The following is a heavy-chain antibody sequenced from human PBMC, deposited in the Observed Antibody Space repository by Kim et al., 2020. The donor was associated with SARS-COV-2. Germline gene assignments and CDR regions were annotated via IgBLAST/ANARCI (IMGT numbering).Heavy chain of an antibody. D-gene: IGHD1-1*01. V-gene: IGHV3-48*02. CDR3: ARDRTAFDY. Sequence: GGSLRLSCAVSGLTFSTTDMHWVRQAPGNGLELIAYMSRSGSAIVYADSLNGRFTISRDEAKNSSFLQMNSLIDEDTAVYYCARDRTAFDYWSQVTLVTCSP. J-gene: IGHJ4*02. CDR1: GLTFSTTD. CDR2: MSRSGSAI.